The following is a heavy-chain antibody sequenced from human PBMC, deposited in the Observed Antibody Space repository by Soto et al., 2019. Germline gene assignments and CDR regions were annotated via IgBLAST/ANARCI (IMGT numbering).Heavy chain of an antibody. V-gene: IGHV4-34*01. J-gene: IGHJ4*02. CDR2: INHSGST. D-gene: IGHD1-1*01. CDR3: ARERPSRNLDY. CDR1: GGSFSGYY. Sequence: QVQLQQWGAGRLKPSETLSLTCAVYGGSFSGYYWSWIRQPPGKGLEWIGEINHSGSTNYNPSLKSRVTISVDTSKNQFSLKLSSVTAADTAVYYCARERPSRNLDYWGQGTLVTVSS.